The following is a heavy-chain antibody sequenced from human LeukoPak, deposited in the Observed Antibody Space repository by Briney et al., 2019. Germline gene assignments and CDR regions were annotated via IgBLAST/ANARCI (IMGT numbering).Heavy chain of an antibody. Sequence: PSETLSLTCAVSGGSISSGNWWSWVRQPPGKGLEWIGEIYHSGSTNYNPSLKSRVTISVDKSKNQFSLKLSSVTAADTAVYYCARAITVTRRGTLKYNWFDPWGLGTLVTVSS. CDR3: ARAITVTRRGTLKYNWFDP. D-gene: IGHD4-17*01. V-gene: IGHV4-4*02. CDR2: IYHSGST. CDR1: GGSISSGNW. J-gene: IGHJ5*02.